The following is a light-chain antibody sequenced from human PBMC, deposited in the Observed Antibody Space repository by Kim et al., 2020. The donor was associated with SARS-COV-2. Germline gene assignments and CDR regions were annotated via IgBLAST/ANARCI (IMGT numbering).Light chain of an antibody. CDR2: GAS. CDR1: QSVSIN. V-gene: IGKV1-39*01. CDR3: QQTFSTQYS. J-gene: IGKJ2*03. Sequence: DIEMTQSPSALSASVGDRVTITCRATQSVSINLNWYQQRPGKAPRLLIYGASTLQSGVPSRFSGSGSGTGFTLTISSLQPEDCAIYYCQQTFSTQYSLGQGTKREI.